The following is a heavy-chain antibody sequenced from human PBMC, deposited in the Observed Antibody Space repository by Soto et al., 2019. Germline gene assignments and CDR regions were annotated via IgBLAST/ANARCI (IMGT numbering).Heavy chain of an antibody. D-gene: IGHD3-22*01. CDR2: FDPEDGET. CDR3: ATTYYYDSSGYFYAFDI. J-gene: IGHJ3*02. Sequence: ASVKVSCKVSGYTLTELSMHWVRQAPGKGLEWMGGFDPEDGETIYAQKFQGRVTMTEDTSTDTAYMELSSLRSEDTAVYYCATTYYYDSSGYFYAFDIWGQGTMVTVAS. CDR1: GYTLTELS. V-gene: IGHV1-24*01.